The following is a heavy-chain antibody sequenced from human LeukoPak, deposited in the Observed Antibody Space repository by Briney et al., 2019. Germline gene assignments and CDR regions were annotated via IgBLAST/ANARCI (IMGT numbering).Heavy chain of an antibody. Sequence: PSETLSLTCTVSGGSISSYYWSWIRQPPGKGLEWIGYIYNSGSTYYNPSLKSRITISVDTSKNQFSLKLSSVTAADTAVYYCATWGVGATTPDDYWGQGTLVTVSS. V-gene: IGHV4-4*09. J-gene: IGHJ4*02. CDR3: ATWGVGATTPDDY. CDR1: GGSISSYY. CDR2: IYNSGST. D-gene: IGHD1-26*01.